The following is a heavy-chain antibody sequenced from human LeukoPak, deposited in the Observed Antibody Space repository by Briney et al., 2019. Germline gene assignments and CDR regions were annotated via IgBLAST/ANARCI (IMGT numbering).Heavy chain of an antibody. CDR2: IYPGDSDT. V-gene: IGHV5-51*01. D-gene: IGHD5-24*01. Sequence: GESLKISCKGSGYSFTRYWIGWVRQMPGKGLEWMGIIYPGDSDTRYSPSFQGQVTISADKSISTAYLQWSSLKASDTAMYYCARISRDGYNAYYYYYMDVWGKGTTVTVSS. CDR3: ARISRDGYNAYYYYYMDV. CDR1: GYSFTRYW. J-gene: IGHJ6*03.